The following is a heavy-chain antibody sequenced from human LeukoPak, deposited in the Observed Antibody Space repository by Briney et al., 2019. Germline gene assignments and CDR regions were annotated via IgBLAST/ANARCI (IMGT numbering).Heavy chain of an antibody. V-gene: IGHV1-24*01. CDR1: GYTLTELS. CDR3: ARGCGADCPNAEYFQH. Sequence: ASVKVSCKVSGYTLTELSMHWVRQAPGKGLEWMGGFDPEDGETIYAQKFQGRVTMTEDTSTDTAYMELSSLRSEDTTVYYCARGCGADCPNAEYFQHWGQGTLVTVSS. CDR2: FDPEDGET. J-gene: IGHJ1*01. D-gene: IGHD2-21*02.